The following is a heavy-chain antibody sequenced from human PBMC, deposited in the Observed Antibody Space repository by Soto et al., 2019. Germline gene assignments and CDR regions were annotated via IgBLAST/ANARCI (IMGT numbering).Heavy chain of an antibody. Sequence: ETLCLACTVASDSITSNYWSWIRQPPGERLEWIGYIYNSGSTNYNPSLNSRATMSVDTSKNQFSLKVRSVTAADTAVYYCVRGETWPLVDYSGQGSLVTVSS. J-gene: IGHJ4*02. V-gene: IGHV4-59*01. D-gene: IGHD3-16*01. CDR2: IYNSGST. CDR1: SDSITSNY. CDR3: VRGETWPLVDY.